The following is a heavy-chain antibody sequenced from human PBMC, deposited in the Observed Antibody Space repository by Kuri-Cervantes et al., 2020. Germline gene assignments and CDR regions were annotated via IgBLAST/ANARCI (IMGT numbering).Heavy chain of an antibody. CDR1: GYTFTGYY. Sequence: ASVKVSCKASGYTFTGYYMHWVRQAPGQGLEWMGWINPNSSGTNYAQKFQGWVTMTRDTSISTAYMELSRLRSDDTAVYYCAIDPIAVAGPQTPTFDYWGQGTLVTVSS. CDR3: AIDPIAVAGPQTPTFDY. D-gene: IGHD6-19*01. CDR2: INPNSSGT. J-gene: IGHJ4*02. V-gene: IGHV1-2*04.